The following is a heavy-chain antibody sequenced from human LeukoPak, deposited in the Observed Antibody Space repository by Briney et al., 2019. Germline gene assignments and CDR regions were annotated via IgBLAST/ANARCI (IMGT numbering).Heavy chain of an antibody. V-gene: IGHV3-11*01. J-gene: IGHJ4*02. CDR3: AGDTNYYYDSSGSRDY. CDR1: GFTFSDYY. Sequence: GGSLRLSCAASGFTFSDYYMSWIRQAPGKGLEWVSYISSSGSTIYYADSVKGRFTISRDNAKNSLYLQMNSLRAEDTAVYYCAGDTNYYYDSSGSRDYWGQGTLVTVSS. CDR2: ISSSGSTI. D-gene: IGHD3-22*01.